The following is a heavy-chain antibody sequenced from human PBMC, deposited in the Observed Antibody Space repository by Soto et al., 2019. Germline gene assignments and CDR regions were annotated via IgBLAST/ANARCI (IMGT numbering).Heavy chain of an antibody. D-gene: IGHD5-12*01. Sequence: PSETLSLTCIVSGDSISSYYWSWIRQPPGKGLEWIGYIFYTGTTKYNPSLKSRVTISVDTSKNQLSLNLSSVTAADTAVYYCARSRGGYDFDYWGQGTLVTVSS. CDR2: IFYTGTT. J-gene: IGHJ4*02. CDR1: GDSISSYY. CDR3: ARSRGGYDFDY. V-gene: IGHV4-59*01.